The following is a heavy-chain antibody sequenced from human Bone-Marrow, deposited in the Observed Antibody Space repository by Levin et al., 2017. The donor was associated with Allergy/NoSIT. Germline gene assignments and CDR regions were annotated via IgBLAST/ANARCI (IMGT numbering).Heavy chain of an antibody. D-gene: IGHD3-16*01. V-gene: IGHV3-21*01. CDR3: ARDGMVGIRVGESKPFDY. Sequence: PGGSLRLSCAASGFTFSSYSMNWVRQAPGKGLEWVSSISSSSSYIYYADSVKGRFTISRDNAKNSLYLQMNSLRAEDTAVYYCARDGMVGIRVGESKPFDYWGQGTLVTVSS. CDR1: GFTFSSYS. J-gene: IGHJ4*02. CDR2: ISSSSSYI.